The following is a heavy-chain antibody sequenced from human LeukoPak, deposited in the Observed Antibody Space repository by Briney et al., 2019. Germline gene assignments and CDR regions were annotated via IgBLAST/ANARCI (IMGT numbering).Heavy chain of an antibody. CDR3: AKGSREQCLVRGFDY. V-gene: IGHV3-23*01. Sequence: GGSLRLSCAASGFTFSSYAMSWVREAPGKGLEWVSAISGSGGSTYYADSVKGRFTISRDNSKNTLYLQMNSLRAEDTAVYYCAKGSREQCLVRGFDYWGQGTLVTVSS. CDR1: GFTFSSYA. J-gene: IGHJ4*02. CDR2: ISGSGGST. D-gene: IGHD6-19*01.